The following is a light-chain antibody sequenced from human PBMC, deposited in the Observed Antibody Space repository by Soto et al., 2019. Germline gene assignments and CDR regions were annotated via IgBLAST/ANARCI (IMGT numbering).Light chain of an antibody. CDR1: QSVRRSY. CDR3: QQYGSSGT. V-gene: IGKV3-20*01. J-gene: IGKJ1*01. CDR2: GAS. Sequence: EIVLTRSPGTLSLSPGKISPLSCRASQSVRRSYLAWYNQKPGQAPRLLIYGASTRATGIPDRVSGSGSGTEFTLTISRLEPEDFAVYYCQQYGSSGTFGQGTKVDI.